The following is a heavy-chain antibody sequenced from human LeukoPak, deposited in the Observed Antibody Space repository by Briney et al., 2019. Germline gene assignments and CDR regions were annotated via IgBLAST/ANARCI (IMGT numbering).Heavy chain of an antibody. CDR3: ASHYDSSGYYWYYYYYMDV. V-gene: IGHV3-74*03. J-gene: IGHJ6*03. D-gene: IGHD3-22*01. CDR1: GFTFSSHW. CDR2: INGDGSNT. Sequence: GGSLRLSCAASGFTFSSHWMHWVRQAPGKGLVWVSRINGDGSNTTYADSVKGRFTISRDNAKNSLYLQMNSLRAEDTAVYYCASHYDSSGYYWYYYYYMDVWGKGTTVTVSS.